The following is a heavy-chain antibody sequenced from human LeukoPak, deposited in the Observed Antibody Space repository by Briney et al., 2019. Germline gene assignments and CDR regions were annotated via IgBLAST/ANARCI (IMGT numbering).Heavy chain of an antibody. CDR2: IYSGGST. CDR1: GFTVNSNY. Sequence: GGSLRLSCAASGFTVNSNYMSWVRQAPGKGLEWVSVIYSGGSTYYADSVKGRFTISRDNSKNTLYLQMNSLRAEDTAVYYCLFGVHYYYGMDVWGQGTTVTVSS. J-gene: IGHJ6*02. CDR3: LFGVHYYYGMDV. V-gene: IGHV3-66*01. D-gene: IGHD2-21*01.